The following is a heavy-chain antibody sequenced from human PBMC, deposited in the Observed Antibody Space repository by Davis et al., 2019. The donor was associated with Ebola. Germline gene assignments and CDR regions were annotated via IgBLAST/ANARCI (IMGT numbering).Heavy chain of an antibody. J-gene: IGHJ4*02. CDR2: VNPATGAT. Sequence: ASVKVSCKASGYTFSGYYMHWVRQAPGQGLEWMGWVNPATGATYYAQKFQGRVTMTRDTSISTVYMELSRLKPDDTAVYYCARANWNDRGPFDYWGQGTLVTVSS. CDR3: ARANWNDRGPFDY. V-gene: IGHV1-2*02. CDR1: GYTFSGYY. D-gene: IGHD1-1*01.